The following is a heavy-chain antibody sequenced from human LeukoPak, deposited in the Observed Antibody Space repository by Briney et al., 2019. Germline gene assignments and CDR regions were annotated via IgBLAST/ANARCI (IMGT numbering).Heavy chain of an antibody. Sequence: SETPSLTCAVYGGSFSGYYWSWIRQPPGKGLEWIGEINHSGSTNYNPSLKSRVTISVDTSKNQFSLKLSSVTAADTAVYYCARPSYDFGFGNWFDPWGQGTLVTVSS. V-gene: IGHV4-34*01. CDR2: INHSGST. CDR1: GGSFSGYY. D-gene: IGHD3-3*01. CDR3: ARPSYDFGFGNWFDP. J-gene: IGHJ5*02.